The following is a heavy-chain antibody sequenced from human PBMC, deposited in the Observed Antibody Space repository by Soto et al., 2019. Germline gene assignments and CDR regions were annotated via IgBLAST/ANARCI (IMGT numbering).Heavy chain of an antibody. CDR1: GGTFSSYA. CDR2: IIPIFGTA. D-gene: IGHD6-19*01. V-gene: IGHV1-69*13. CDR3: ARDADRAIAVAETYNWFDP. J-gene: IGHJ5*02. Sequence: ASVKVSCKASGGTFSSYAISWVRQAPGQGLEWMGGIIPIFGTANYAQKFQGRVTITADESTSTAYMELSSLRSEDTAVYYCARDADRAIAVAETYNWFDPWGQGTLVTVSS.